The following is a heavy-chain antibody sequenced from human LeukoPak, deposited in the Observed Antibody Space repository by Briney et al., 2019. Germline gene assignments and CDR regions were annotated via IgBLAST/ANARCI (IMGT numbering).Heavy chain of an antibody. V-gene: IGHV3-23*01. D-gene: IGHD3-22*01. Sequence: PGGSLRLSCAASGFTFSSYAMSWVRQAPGKGLEWVSAISGSGGSTYYADSVKGRFTISRDNAKNSLYLQMITLSAEDTAVYYCARAGPDYYDSSLDYWGQGTLVTVSS. CDR2: ISGSGGST. J-gene: IGHJ4*02. CDR3: ARAGPDYYDSSLDY. CDR1: GFTFSSYA.